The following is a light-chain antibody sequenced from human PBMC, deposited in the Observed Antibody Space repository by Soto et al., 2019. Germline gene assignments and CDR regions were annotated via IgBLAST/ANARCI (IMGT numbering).Light chain of an antibody. CDR2: DVN. CDR3: CSFAGRIFV. Sequence: QSALTQPRSVSGSPGQSVTVSCTGTSSDVGGNNHVTWYQQHPGKAPKLLISDVNKRPSGVPDRFSGSKSGNTASLTISGLQTEDEAVYYCCSFAGRIFVFGTGTKVTVL. J-gene: IGLJ1*01. CDR1: SSDVGGNNH. V-gene: IGLV2-11*01.